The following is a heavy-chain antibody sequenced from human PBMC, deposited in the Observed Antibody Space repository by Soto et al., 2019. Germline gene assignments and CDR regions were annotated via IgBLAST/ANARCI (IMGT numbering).Heavy chain of an antibody. D-gene: IGHD4-17*01. Sequence: QVQLQESGPGLVKPSETLSLTCTVSGGSISSYYWSWIRQPPGKGLEWIGYIYYSGSTNYNPSLKSRVTISVDTSKNQFSLKLSSVTAADTAVYYCARHEPLHGDYAYWGQGTLVTVSS. CDR2: IYYSGST. J-gene: IGHJ4*02. CDR1: GGSISSYY. V-gene: IGHV4-59*08. CDR3: ARHEPLHGDYAY.